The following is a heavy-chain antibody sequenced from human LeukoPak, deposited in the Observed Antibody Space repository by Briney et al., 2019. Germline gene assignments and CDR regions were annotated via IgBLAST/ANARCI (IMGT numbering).Heavy chain of an antibody. CDR1: GFTFSDYS. CDR2: ISSSSDYI. Sequence: GGSLRLSCPASGFTFSDYSMSWVRQAPGKGLEWVSSISSSSDYIYYADSVKGRFTISRDNASNSLYLQMNSLRAEDTAVYYCAKDLGYYDILTGYYPFDYWGQGTLVTVSS. V-gene: IGHV3-21*01. CDR3: AKDLGYYDILTGYYPFDY. J-gene: IGHJ4*02. D-gene: IGHD3-9*01.